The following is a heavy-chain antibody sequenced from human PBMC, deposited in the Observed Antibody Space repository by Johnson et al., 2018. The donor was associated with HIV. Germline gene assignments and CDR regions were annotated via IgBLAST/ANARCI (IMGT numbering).Heavy chain of an antibody. CDR1: GFTFSSYA. D-gene: IGHD3-10*01. CDR2: ISYDGGNK. Sequence: QVQLVESGGGVVQPGRSLRLSCAASGFTFSSYAMHWVRQAPGKGLEWVAVISYDGGNKYYADSVKGRFTISIDNSKNTLYLQMNSLRAEDTAVYYCARAVTPFGDWEAFDIWGQGTMVTVSS. CDR3: ARAVTPFGDWEAFDI. J-gene: IGHJ3*02. V-gene: IGHV3-30-3*01.